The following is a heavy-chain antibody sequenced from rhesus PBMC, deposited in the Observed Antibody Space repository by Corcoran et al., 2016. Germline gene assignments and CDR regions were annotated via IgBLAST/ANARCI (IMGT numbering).Heavy chain of an antibody. J-gene: IGHJ4*01. CDR1: GYSVTSNY. CDR2: IPGTTGRT. V-gene: IGHV4-165*01. D-gene: IGHD4-29*01. CDR3: ATSTVAATAY. Sequence: QVQLQESGPGLVKPSETLSLTCAVSGYSVTSNYWSWIRQPPGKGLEWIGYIPGTTGRTHSHPSLKSRVTISTDTSKNQFSLKVNSVPAADTAVYYCATSTVAATAYWGQGVLVTVSS.